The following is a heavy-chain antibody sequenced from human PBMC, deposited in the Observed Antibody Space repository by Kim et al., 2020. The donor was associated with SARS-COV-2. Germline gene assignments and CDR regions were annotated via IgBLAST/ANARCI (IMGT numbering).Heavy chain of an antibody. D-gene: IGHD3-3*01. V-gene: IGHV4-59*01. CDR1: GGSISSYY. Sequence: SETLSLTCTVSGGSISSYYWSWIRQPPGKGLEWIGYIYYSGSTNYNPSLKSRVTISVDTSKNQFSLKLSSVTAADTAVYYCAREVRGYDFWSGPAGFDIWGQGTMVTVSS. CDR2: IYYSGST. J-gene: IGHJ3*02. CDR3: AREVRGYDFWSGPAGFDI.